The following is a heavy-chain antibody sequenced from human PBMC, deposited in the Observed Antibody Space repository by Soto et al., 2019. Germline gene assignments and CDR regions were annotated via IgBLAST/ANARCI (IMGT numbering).Heavy chain of an antibody. CDR3: ARSLTGTYYYYGMDV. CDR1: GGTFSSYA. CDR2: IIPIFGTA. V-gene: IGHV1-69*05. D-gene: IGHD1-20*01. Sequence: QVQLVQSGAEVKKPGSSVKVSCKASGGTFSSYAINWVRQAPGQGLEWMGGIIPIFGTADYAQKFQGRVTXTXXXSXRTAYMELSSLRSEDTAVYYCARSLTGTYYYYGMDVWGQGTTVTVSS. J-gene: IGHJ6*02.